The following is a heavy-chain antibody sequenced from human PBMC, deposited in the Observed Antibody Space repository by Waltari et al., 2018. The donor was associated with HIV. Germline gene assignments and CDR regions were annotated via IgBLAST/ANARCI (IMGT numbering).Heavy chain of an antibody. V-gene: IGHV1-2*02. CDR2: INPKSEGT. CDR3: ARDRIAVTGSYYYGMDV. Sequence: QVQLAQSGAEVKKPGASVKVSCKASGYTFTGYYMHWVRQAPGQGLEWMGWINPKSEGTNYAQKFQGRVTMTRDTSTSTAYMELSRLRSDDTALYYCARDRIAVTGSYYYGMDVWGQGTTVTVSS. D-gene: IGHD6-19*01. CDR1: GYTFTGYY. J-gene: IGHJ6*02.